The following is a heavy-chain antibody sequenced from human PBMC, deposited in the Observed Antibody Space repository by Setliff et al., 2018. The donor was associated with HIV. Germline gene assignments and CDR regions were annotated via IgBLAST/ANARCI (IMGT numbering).Heavy chain of an antibody. Sequence: PSETLSLTCAVSGGSVSSPSYYWGWFRQPPGKGLEWIGSVYNSGITFKNPSLKSRVSISVDRSGNQFSLRLTSVTAADTAVYYCATCRHRPSNWFDPWGQGTVVTVSS. V-gene: IGHV4-39*07. CDR1: GGSVSSPSYY. CDR2: VYNSGIT. CDR3: ATCRHRPSNWFDP. J-gene: IGHJ5*02.